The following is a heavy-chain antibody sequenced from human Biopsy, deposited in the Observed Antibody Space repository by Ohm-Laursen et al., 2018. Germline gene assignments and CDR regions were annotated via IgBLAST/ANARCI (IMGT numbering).Heavy chain of an antibody. D-gene: IGHD3-3*01. J-gene: IGHJ5*01. Sequence: GTLPLTCTVSGESMSTYYWTWIRQPPGKGLEWIASIYYSGTTNKNPSLKSRVTISVDTSKRQFYLELSSVTAADTAIYYCARVRGGFLEWFDYWGQGTLITVSS. CDR1: GESMSTYY. CDR3: ARVRGGFLEWFDY. CDR2: IYYSGTT. V-gene: IGHV4-59*01.